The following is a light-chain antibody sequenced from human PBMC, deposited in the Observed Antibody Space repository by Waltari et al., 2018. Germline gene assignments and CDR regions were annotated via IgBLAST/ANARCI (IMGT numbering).Light chain of an antibody. CDR1: QNLNVY. J-gene: IGKJ1*01. CDR2: AAS. CDR3: QQTFITPPWT. Sequence: DIQMTQSPSSLSASVGDRVTITCRASQNLNVYLNWYQQKPGTAPKRLIRAASTLQGGVPSRFSGSGSGTHFTLTISRLQPEDFATYYCQQTFITPPWTFGQGTKVEV. V-gene: IGKV1-39*01.